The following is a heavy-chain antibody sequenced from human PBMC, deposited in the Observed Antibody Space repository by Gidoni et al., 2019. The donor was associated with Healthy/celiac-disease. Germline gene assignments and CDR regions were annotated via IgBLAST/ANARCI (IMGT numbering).Heavy chain of an antibody. CDR1: GFTFDDYA. CDR2: ISCNSGSI. J-gene: IGHJ6*02. V-gene: IGHV3-9*01. Sequence: EVQLVESGGGLVQPGRSLRRSCAASGFTFDDYAMHWVRQAPGKGLEWVSGISCNSGSIGYAYSVKGRFTISRDNAKNSLYLQMNSLRAEDTALYYCAKDMGLDYYYGMDVWGQGTTVTVSS. CDR3: AKDMGLDYYYGMDV.